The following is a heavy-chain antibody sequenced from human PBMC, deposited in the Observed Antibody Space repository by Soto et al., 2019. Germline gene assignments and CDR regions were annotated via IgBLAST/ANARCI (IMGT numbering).Heavy chain of an antibody. Sequence: EVQLVESGGGLVQPGGSLRLSCVASGFTFSNYWIHWVRQAPGKGLVWVSRINGDGSSTNYADSVKGQFTISRDNAKNTVYLQMNSLRVEDTAVYYCARGARNYYYFDCWGQATLVTVSS. CDR3: ARGARNYYYFDC. CDR2: INGDGSST. CDR1: GFTFSNYW. V-gene: IGHV3-74*01. D-gene: IGHD1-7*01. J-gene: IGHJ4*02.